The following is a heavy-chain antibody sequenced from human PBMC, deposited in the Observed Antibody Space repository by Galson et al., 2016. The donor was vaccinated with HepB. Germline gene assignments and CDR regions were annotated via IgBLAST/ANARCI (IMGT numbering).Heavy chain of an antibody. CDR2: ITFDGSNK. V-gene: IGHV3-30-3*01. D-gene: IGHD3-22*01. J-gene: IGHJ4*02. CDR3: ASNTYSYDKTGTHYVNFFHY. CDR1: DSSFSRYA. Sequence: SLRLSCAASDSSFSRYAMHWVRQSPGKGLEWVAVITFDGSNKYYADSMKGRFSISSDNSKNTLYLEMNSLRTEDAAVYYCASNTYSYDKTGTHYVNFFHYWGQGTRVTVSS.